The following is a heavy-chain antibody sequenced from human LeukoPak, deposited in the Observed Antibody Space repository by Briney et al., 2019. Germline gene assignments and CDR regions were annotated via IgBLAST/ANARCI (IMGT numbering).Heavy chain of an antibody. J-gene: IGHJ4*02. CDR1: GFIFSNYW. CDR3: ARSLWPEDY. Sequence: GGSLRLSCATSGFIFSNYWMSWVRQAPGKGLEWVANINQDGSAKYFVDSVKGRFTISRDNANNSLYLQMTSLRAEDTAVYYCARSLWPEDYWGQGTLVTVSS. V-gene: IGHV3-7*01. D-gene: IGHD2/OR15-2a*01. CDR2: INQDGSAK.